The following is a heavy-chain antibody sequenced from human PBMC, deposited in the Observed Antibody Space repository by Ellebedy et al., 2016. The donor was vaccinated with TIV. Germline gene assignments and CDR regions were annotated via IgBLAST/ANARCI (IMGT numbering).Heavy chain of an antibody. D-gene: IGHD4-17*01. Sequence: SETLSLTCAVYGGSFSGYYWSWIRQSPGKGLEWIGFIHYSGTTTYNPSLNSRVTMSVDTSKNQFSLKLSSVTAADTAVYYCARLFPDYGDTRYWYFDLWGRGTLVTVSS. CDR3: ARLFPDYGDTRYWYFDL. CDR1: GGSFSGYY. V-gene: IGHV4-59*08. J-gene: IGHJ2*01. CDR2: IHYSGTT.